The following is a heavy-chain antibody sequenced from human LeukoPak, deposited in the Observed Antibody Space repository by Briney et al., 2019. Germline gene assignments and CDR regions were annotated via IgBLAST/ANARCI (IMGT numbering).Heavy chain of an antibody. J-gene: IGHJ5*02. D-gene: IGHD3-22*01. CDR2: IRYDGSNK. CDR1: GFTFSSYG. Sequence: GGSLRLSCAASGFTFSSYGMHWVRQAPGKGLEWVAFIRYDGSNKYYADSVKGRFTISRDNSKNTLYLQMNSLRAEDTAVYYCAKDRSTMIVVVITQSKEDFWFDPWGQGTLVTVSS. CDR3: AKDRSTMIVVVITQSKEDFWFDP. V-gene: IGHV3-30*02.